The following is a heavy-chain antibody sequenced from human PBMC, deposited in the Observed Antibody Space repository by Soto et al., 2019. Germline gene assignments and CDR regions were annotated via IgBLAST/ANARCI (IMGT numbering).Heavy chain of an antibody. CDR2: IFYTRTT. CDR1: GGSISSGDYY. J-gene: IGHJ4*02. CDR3: ASRNGGDY. V-gene: IGHV4-61*08. Sequence: SETLSLTCTVSGGSISSGDYYWSWIRQPPGKGLEWIGYIFYTRTTNYNPSLKSRVTISLDTSKNQFSLKLSSVTAADTAVYYCASRNGGDYWGQGTLVTVSS. D-gene: IGHD3-10*01.